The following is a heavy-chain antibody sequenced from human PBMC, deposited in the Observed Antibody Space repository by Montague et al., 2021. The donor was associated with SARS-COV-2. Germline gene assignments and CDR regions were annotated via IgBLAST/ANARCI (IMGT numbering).Heavy chain of an antibody. CDR3: ARDPNGSWYFDL. CDR1: GFTFSSYD. V-gene: IGHV3-13*01. CDR2: IGTAGDT. J-gene: IGHJ2*01. Sequence: SLRLSCAASGFTFSSYDMHWVRQATGKGLEWVSAIGTAGDTYYPGSVKGRVTISRENAKNSLYLQMNSLRAGDTAVYYCARDPNGSWYFDLWGRGTLVTVSS. D-gene: IGHD5-24*01.